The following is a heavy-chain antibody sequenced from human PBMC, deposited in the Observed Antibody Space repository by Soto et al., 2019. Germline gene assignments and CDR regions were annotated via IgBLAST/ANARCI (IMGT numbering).Heavy chain of an antibody. CDR3: TRDQESIFYYYSGMDA. CDR2: MSAYNGNT. CDR1: VYIFIKSG. V-gene: IGHV1-18*01. D-gene: IGHD2-21*01. J-gene: IGHJ6*02. Sequence: DSCMPSVYIFIKSGRHEVRQAPGQGLEWMGWMSAYNGNTFCSQRLQGRLTMTTDTSTSTAYMELRSLRSDDTSLYDSTRDQESIFYYYSGMDAWGPGTTVTVSS.